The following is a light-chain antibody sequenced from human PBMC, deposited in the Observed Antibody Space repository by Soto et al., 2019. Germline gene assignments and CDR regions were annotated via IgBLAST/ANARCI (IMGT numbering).Light chain of an antibody. CDR1: SSDVGGYNY. CDR3: SSYTSSFKLAV. CDR2: VVS. J-gene: IGLJ1*01. Sequence: QSALTQPASVSGSPGQSITIFCTGTSSDVGGYNYVSWYQQHPGSAPKLMIYVVSSRPSGVSNRFSGSKSGNTASLTISGLQAEDEADYYCSSYTSSFKLAVFGSGTKVTVL. V-gene: IGLV2-14*03.